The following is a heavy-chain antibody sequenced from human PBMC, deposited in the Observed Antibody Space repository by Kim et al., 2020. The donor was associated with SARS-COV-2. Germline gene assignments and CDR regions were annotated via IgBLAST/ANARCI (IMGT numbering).Heavy chain of an antibody. Sequence: GGSLRLSCAASGFTFSSYAMHWVRQAPGKGLEWVAVISYDGSNKYYADSVKGRFTISRDNSKNTLYLQMNSLRAEDTAVYYCARLQPMTTVIIGVTPVVYWGQGTLVTVSS. CDR1: GFTFSSYA. J-gene: IGHJ4*02. CDR2: ISYDGSNK. V-gene: IGHV3-30*04. CDR3: ARLQPMTTVIIGVTPVVY. D-gene: IGHD4-17*01.